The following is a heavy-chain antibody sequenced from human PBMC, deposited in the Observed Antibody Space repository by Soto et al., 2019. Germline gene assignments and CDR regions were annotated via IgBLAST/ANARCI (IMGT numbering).Heavy chain of an antibody. CDR1: GGSISSYH. CDR3: ARGGASSIWLDY. CDR2: IHDSGST. V-gene: IGHV4-59*01. J-gene: IGHJ4*02. Sequence: PSETLSLTCNVSGGSISSYHWCWIRQPPGKGPECIGSIHDSGSTTYNPSLKSRVTISVDTSKNQFSLSMTSVTAADTAVYYCARGGASSIWLDYWGQGILVTVSS. D-gene: IGHD6-13*01.